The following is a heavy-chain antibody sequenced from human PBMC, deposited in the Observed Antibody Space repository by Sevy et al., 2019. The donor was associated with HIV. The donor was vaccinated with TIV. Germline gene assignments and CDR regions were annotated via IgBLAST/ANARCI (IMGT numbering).Heavy chain of an antibody. CDR3: ARHYRTDPFYYSGSSGYYYPSYFDS. V-gene: IGHV3-7*01. D-gene: IGHD3-22*01. Sequence: GGSLRLSCAASGFTFSSYWMTWVRQAPGKGLEWVANINQVGSEKFYVDSVKGRFTISRDNAKNSLYLQMNSLRVEDTAVYYCARHYRTDPFYYSGSSGYYYPSYFDSWGQGTLVTVSS. CDR1: GFTFSSYW. J-gene: IGHJ4*02. CDR2: INQVGSEK.